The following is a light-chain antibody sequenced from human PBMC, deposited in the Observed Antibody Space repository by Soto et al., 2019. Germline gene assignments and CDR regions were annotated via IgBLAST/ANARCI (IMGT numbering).Light chain of an antibody. CDR1: QSVSSN. CDR2: GAS. V-gene: IGKV3-15*01. CDR3: QQYNNWPLT. J-gene: IGKJ5*01. Sequence: EKVMTQSPATLSVSPGERATLSCRASQSVSSNLAWYQQKPGQAPRLLIYGASSRATGIPVRFSGSGSGTEFTLTNSSLQSEDFAVYYCQQYNNWPLTFGQGTRLEIK.